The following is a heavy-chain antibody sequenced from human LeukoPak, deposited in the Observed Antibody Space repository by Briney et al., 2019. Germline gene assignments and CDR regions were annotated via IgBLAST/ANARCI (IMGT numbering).Heavy chain of an antibody. J-gene: IGHJ4*02. CDR3: ARGGAGLLWFGVEPR. CDR1: GGSFSGYY. Sequence: SATLPLTGAVDGGSFSGYYWSGSRQPPGKGLEGSGEINHSGSTNYNPSLKSRVTISVDTSKNQFPLKLSSVTAADTAVYYCARGGAGLLWFGVEPRWGQGTLVTVSS. CDR2: INHSGST. D-gene: IGHD3-10*01. V-gene: IGHV4-34*01.